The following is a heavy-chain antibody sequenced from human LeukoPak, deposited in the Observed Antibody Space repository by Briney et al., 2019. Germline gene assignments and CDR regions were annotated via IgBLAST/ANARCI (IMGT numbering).Heavy chain of an antibody. CDR2: ISGSGGST. CDR1: GITFSYSA. Sequence: GGSLGLSCAASGITFSYSAMGWVRQPPGKGLEWVSAISGSGGSTYYADSVKGRLATSRDNSKNKLYLQMNSLRAEDTAVYYCAKLHIVVVPAAGRWFDPWGQGTLVTVSS. D-gene: IGHD2-2*01. V-gene: IGHV3-23*01. CDR3: AKLHIVVVPAAGRWFDP. J-gene: IGHJ5*02.